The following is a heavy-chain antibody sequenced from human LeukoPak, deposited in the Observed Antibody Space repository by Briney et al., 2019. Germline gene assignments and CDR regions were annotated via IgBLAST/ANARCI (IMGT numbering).Heavy chain of an antibody. CDR1: GYTFTGNH. D-gene: IGHD2-21*02. Sequence: DSVKVSCKASGYTFTGNHMHWVRQAPGQGLEWMGWINPNRGGTYYAQKFQGRVIMTRDTSISTAYMELSRLGSDDTAVYYCARGGSTDSIHSCGGNCYFLDYWGQGTLVTVSS. CDR2: INPNRGGT. CDR3: ARGGSTDSIHSCGGNCYFLDY. J-gene: IGHJ4*02. V-gene: IGHV1-2*02.